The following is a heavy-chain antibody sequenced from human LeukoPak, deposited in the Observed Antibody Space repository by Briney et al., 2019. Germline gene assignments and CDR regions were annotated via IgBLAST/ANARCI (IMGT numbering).Heavy chain of an antibody. J-gene: IGHJ4*02. Sequence: PGGSLRLSCVASGFTFGKYWMSWVRQAPGKGLEWVANIKLDGSEKNYVDSVKGRFTISRDNAKNSLYLQMNSLRAEDTAVYYCARDITGTTGFDYWGQGTLVTVSS. D-gene: IGHD1-7*01. CDR1: GFTFGKYW. CDR2: IKLDGSEK. V-gene: IGHV3-7*01. CDR3: ARDITGTTGFDY.